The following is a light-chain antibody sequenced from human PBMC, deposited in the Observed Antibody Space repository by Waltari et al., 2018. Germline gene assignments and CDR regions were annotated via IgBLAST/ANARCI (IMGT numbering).Light chain of an antibody. CDR2: AAS. J-gene: IGKJ1*01. V-gene: IGKV3-15*01. Sequence: VMTHSPATLSVSPGASVALSCRASQSVSRNVVWYQQRPGRAPRPLIYAASTRATDTPARFSGSGSGTEFSLTISRLQSEDFAVYYCQQFNDWPRTFGQGTRVEIK. CDR3: QQFNDWPRT. CDR1: QSVSRN.